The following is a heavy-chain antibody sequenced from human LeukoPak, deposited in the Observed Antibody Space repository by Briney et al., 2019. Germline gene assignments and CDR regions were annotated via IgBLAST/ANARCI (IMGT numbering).Heavy chain of an antibody. CDR1: GVSISSYY. CDR3: ARGIVVVVAAIRYYYYMDV. V-gene: IGHV4-59*08. Sequence: PSETLSLTCTVSGVSISSYYWSWIRQPPGKGLEWIGYIYYSGSTNYNPSLKSRVTISVDTSKNQFSLKLSSVTAADTAVYYCARGIVVVVAAIRYYYYMDVWGKGTTVTISS. J-gene: IGHJ6*03. CDR2: IYYSGST. D-gene: IGHD2-15*01.